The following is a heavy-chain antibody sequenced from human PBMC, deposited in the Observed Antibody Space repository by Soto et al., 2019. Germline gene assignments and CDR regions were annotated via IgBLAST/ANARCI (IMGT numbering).Heavy chain of an antibody. CDR2: IYYSVST. V-gene: IGHV4-59*08. CDR1: GGSISSYY. Sequence: PSETLSLTCTVSGGSISSYYWSWIRQPPGKGLEWIGYIYYSVSTNYNPSLKSRVTISVDTSKNQFSLKLSSVTAADTAVYYCARRAEVPAAMSEGEVWFDPWGQGTLVTVSS. D-gene: IGHD2-2*01. CDR3: ARRAEVPAAMSEGEVWFDP. J-gene: IGHJ5*02.